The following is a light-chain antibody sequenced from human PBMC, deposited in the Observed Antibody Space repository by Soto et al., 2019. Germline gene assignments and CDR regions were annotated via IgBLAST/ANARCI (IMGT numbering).Light chain of an antibody. CDR2: KAS. CDR1: QTISSW. CDR3: QNYNSYSEA. Sequence: DIQMTQSPSTLSGSVGDRVTITCRASQTISSWLAWYQQKPGKAPKLLIYKASTLKSGVPSRFSGSGSGTEFTLTISSLQPDDFATDYCQNYNSYSEAFGQGTQVELK. J-gene: IGKJ1*01. V-gene: IGKV1-5*03.